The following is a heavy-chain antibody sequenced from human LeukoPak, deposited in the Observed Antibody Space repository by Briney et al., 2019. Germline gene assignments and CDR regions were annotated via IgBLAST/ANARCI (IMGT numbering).Heavy chain of an antibody. CDR2: IYHSGST. CDR3: ARTYQDYYDSSGYYFDY. D-gene: IGHD3-22*01. Sequence: PSETLSLTCGVSNYSIRSGYYWGWVRQPPGKGLEWIGSIYHSGSTNYNPSLKSRVTISVDTSKNQFSLKLSSVTAADTAVYYCARTYQDYYDSSGYYFDYWGQGTLVTVSS. V-gene: IGHV4-38-2*01. J-gene: IGHJ4*02. CDR1: NYSIRSGYY.